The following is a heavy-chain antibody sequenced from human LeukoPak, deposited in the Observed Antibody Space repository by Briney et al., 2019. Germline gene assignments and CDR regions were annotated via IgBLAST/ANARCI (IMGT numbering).Heavy chain of an antibody. J-gene: IGHJ4*02. CDR1: GGSFSGYY. V-gene: IGHV4-34*01. CDR2: INHSGST. CDR3: ARIDSTAGGDY. D-gene: IGHD3-9*01. Sequence: PSETLSLTCAVYGGSFSGYYWSWIRQPPGKGLEWIGEINHSGSTNYNPSLKSRVTISVDTSKNRFSLKLSSVTAADTAVYFCARIDSTAGGDYWGQGTLVTVSS.